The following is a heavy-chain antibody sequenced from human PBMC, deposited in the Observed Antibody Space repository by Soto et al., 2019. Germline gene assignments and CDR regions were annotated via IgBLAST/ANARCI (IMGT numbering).Heavy chain of an antibody. D-gene: IGHD6-19*01. CDR3: AKDGEDSSGWWLGYYFDY. Sequence: GGSLRLSCAASGFTFSAFAMTWVRQAPGEGLEWVSALTPGGETTHYTDSVKGRFTISRDNAKNTLYLQMNSLTAADTAVYYCAKDGEDSSGWWLGYYFDYWGQGTLVTVSS. J-gene: IGHJ4*02. CDR1: GFTFSAFA. CDR2: LTPGGETT. V-gene: IGHV3-23*01.